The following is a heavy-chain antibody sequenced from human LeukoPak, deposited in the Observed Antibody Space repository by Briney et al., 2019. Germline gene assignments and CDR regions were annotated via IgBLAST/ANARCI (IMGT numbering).Heavy chain of an antibody. V-gene: IGHV4-61*02. CDR2: MSISGTT. Sequence: SQTLSLTCTVSGGSISSGNYFWSWIRQPAGTGLEWIGRMSISGTTNYNPSLKSQVTISIDTSKNQFSLKVSSVTAADTAVYYCTRDGKRGNYGGAFDIWGQGTMVTVSS. D-gene: IGHD1-7*01. CDR1: GGSISSGNYF. J-gene: IGHJ3*02. CDR3: TRDGKRGNYGGAFDI.